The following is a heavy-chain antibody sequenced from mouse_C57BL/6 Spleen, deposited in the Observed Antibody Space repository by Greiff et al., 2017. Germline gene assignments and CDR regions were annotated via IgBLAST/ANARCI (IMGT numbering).Heavy chain of an antibody. CDR3: ARSAGYVLDY. D-gene: IGHD2-10*02. Sequence: QVQLQQSGAELVMPGASVKLSCKASGYTFTSYWMHWVKQRPGQGLEWIGEIDPSDSYTNYNQKFKGKSTLTVDKSSSTAYMQLSSLTSEDSAVYYCARSAGYVLDYWGQGTSVTVSS. V-gene: IGHV1-69*01. CDR2: IDPSDSYT. CDR1: GYTFTSYW. J-gene: IGHJ4*01.